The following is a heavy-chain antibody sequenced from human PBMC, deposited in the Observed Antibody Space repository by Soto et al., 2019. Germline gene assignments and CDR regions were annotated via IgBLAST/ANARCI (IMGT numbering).Heavy chain of an antibody. Sequence: SETLSLTCTVSGGSISSYYWSWIRQPPGKGLEWIGYIYYSGSTNYNPSLKSRVTISVDTPKTQFSLKLSSVTAADTAVYYCARTYATAAGPYYFDYWGQGTLVTVSS. D-gene: IGHD6-13*01. CDR2: IYYSGST. CDR1: GGSISSYY. J-gene: IGHJ4*02. V-gene: IGHV4-59*08. CDR3: ARTYATAAGPYYFDY.